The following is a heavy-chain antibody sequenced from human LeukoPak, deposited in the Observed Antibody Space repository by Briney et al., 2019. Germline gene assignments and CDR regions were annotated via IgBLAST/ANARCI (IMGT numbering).Heavy chain of an antibody. V-gene: IGHV4-4*07. J-gene: IGHJ4*02. CDR2: IYTSGST. CDR1: GGAISSYY. Sequence: SETLSLTCTVSGGAISSYYWSWIRQPAGKGLEWIGRIYTSGSTKYNPSLKSRVTISVDTSKNQFSLKLRSVTAADTAVYYCVSYSWVRGIIITSWGQGTLVTVSS. CDR3: VSYSWVRGIIITS. D-gene: IGHD3-10*01.